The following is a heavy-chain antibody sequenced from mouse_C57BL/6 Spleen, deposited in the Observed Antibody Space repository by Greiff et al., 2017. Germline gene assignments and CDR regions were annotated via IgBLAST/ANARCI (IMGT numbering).Heavy chain of an antibody. Sequence: VQLQQSGAELVKPGASVKLSCKASGYTFTSYWMHWVKQRPGQGLEWIGMIHPNSGSTNYNEKFKSKATLTVDKSSSTAYMQLSSLTSEDSAVYYCATTVVAYYAMDYWGQGTSVTVSS. CDR1: GYTFTSYW. V-gene: IGHV1-64*01. CDR2: IHPNSGST. D-gene: IGHD1-1*01. J-gene: IGHJ4*01. CDR3: ATTVVAYYAMDY.